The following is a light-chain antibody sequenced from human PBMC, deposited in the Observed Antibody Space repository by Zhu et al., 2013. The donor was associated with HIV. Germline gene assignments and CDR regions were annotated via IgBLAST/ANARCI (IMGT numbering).Light chain of an antibody. Sequence: ENVLTQSPDTLSLSPGERATLSCRASQSVSSNYLAWYRQKPGQAPSLLIYGASTRATGIPVRFSGSGSGTDFTLTITRLEPEDFAVYYCQQYGTSLITFGGGTKVEIK. CDR1: QSVSSNY. J-gene: IGKJ4*01. V-gene: IGKV3-20*01. CDR2: GAS. CDR3: QQYGTSLIT.